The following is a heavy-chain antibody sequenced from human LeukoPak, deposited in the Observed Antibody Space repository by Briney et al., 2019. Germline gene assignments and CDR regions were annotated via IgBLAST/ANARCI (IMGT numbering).Heavy chain of an antibody. CDR1: GLTPSRYW. D-gene: IGHD2-15*01. V-gene: IGHV3-7*01. CDR2: IREEGSAK. J-gene: IGHJ3*02. CDR3: ARDYEYFSGHNLDAYDI. Sequence: GGSLRLSCVPSGLTPSRYWMRWVRQVPGEGLEWVANIREEGSAKCYVDCVKGRFTISRDNAKNTLYLQMDSLRVEDTAVYYCARDYEYFSGHNLDAYDIWGQGTTVTVSS.